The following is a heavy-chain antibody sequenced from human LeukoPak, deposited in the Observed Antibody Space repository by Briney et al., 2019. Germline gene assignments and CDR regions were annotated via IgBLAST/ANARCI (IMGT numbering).Heavy chain of an antibody. CDR3: ARDRPHNWFDP. CDR2: IDNDGRDT. V-gene: IGHV3-74*01. CDR1: GFTFSSYW. Sequence: PGGSLRLSCAASGFTFSSYWMHWVRQAPGQGLVWVSRIDNDGRDTTYADSVRGRFTISRDNGKNTVYLQMNSLRPEDTAVYYCARDRPHNWFDPWGQGTLVTVSS. J-gene: IGHJ5*02.